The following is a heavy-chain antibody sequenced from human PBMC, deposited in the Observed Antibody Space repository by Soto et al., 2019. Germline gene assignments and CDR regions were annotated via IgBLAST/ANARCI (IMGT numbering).Heavy chain of an antibody. Sequence: QVHLVESGGGVVQPGRSLRLSCAASGFSFSTYGMHWVRQAPGKGLEWVAFISNDGSNKYYADSVKGRFTISRDNSKNTLDLQMNSLRAEDTAVYYCANGFGNYWAFDSWGQGTLVTVSS. D-gene: IGHD1-7*01. CDR1: GFSFSTYG. CDR3: ANGFGNYWAFDS. V-gene: IGHV3-30*18. CDR2: ISNDGSNK. J-gene: IGHJ4*02.